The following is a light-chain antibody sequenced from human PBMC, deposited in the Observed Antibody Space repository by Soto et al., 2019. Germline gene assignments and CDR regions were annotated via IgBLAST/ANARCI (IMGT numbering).Light chain of an antibody. CDR1: SSDVCGYNY. Sequence: QSALTQPASVSGSPGQSITISCTGTSSDVCGYNYVSWYQQHPGKAPKLMIYDVSNRPSGVSNRFSGSKSGNTASLTISGLQAEDEADYYCSSYTSSSTLLYVFGTGTKVPS. CDR3: SSYTSSSTLLYV. CDR2: DVS. J-gene: IGLJ1*01. V-gene: IGLV2-14*01.